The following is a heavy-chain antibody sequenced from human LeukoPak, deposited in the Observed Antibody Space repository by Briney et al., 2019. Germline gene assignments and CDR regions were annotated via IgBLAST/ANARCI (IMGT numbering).Heavy chain of an antibody. J-gene: IGHJ4*02. Sequence: PSETLSLTCTVSGGSFNSYYWSWIRQTPGKGLEWIGYIYYSGSTNYNPSLKSRVTISVDTSKNQFSLKLSSVTAADTAVYYCASQGDILTGFDYWGQGTLVTVSS. V-gene: IGHV4-59*08. CDR1: GGSFNSYY. D-gene: IGHD3-9*01. CDR3: ASQGDILTGFDY. CDR2: IYYSGST.